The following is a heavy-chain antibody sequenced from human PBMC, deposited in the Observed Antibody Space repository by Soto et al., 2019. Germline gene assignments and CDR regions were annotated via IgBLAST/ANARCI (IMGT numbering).Heavy chain of an antibody. CDR2: IFDNGDV. CDR1: GVSSTSFY. J-gene: IGHJ4*02. D-gene: IGHD3-16*01. Sequence: QVRLQESGPGLVRPSETLSLTCTVSGVSSTSFYWSWIRQSPGKGLEWIGYIFDNGDVNYNPSLMSRLTMSIDMSKNEFSLRLKSVTAADTAMYYCARGWGSKWYYFDSWGEGTLVTVSS. CDR3: ARGWGSKWYYFDS. V-gene: IGHV4-59*01.